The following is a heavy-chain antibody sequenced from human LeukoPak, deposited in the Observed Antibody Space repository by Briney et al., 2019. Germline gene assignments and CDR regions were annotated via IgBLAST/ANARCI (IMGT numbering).Heavy chain of an antibody. J-gene: IGHJ4*02. CDR2: ISNGGTTT. Sequence: GGSLRLSCAASGFTFSDNYMSWIRQAPGRGLEWVSYISNGGTTTKYADSVEGRFTISRDNAKNFLYLQMNSLRAEDTAVYFCASEPRLLDHWGQGTLVTVSS. CDR1: GFTFSDNY. D-gene: IGHD6-25*01. V-gene: IGHV3-11*04. CDR3: ASEPRLLDH.